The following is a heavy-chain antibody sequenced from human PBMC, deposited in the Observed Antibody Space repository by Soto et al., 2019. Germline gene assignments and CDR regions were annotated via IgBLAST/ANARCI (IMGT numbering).Heavy chain of an antibody. J-gene: IGHJ6*02. V-gene: IGHV1-46*01. CDR1: GYTFTSYY. CDR2: INPSGGST. CDR3: ARERGSYYPHPYYATDV. D-gene: IGHD1-26*01. Sequence: GASVKGSCKSSGYTFTSYYMHWVRQAPGQGFEWMGIINPSGGSTSYAQKFQGRVTMTRDTSTSTVYMELSSLRSEDTAVYYCARERGSYYPHPYYATDVWGQGPTVTVSS.